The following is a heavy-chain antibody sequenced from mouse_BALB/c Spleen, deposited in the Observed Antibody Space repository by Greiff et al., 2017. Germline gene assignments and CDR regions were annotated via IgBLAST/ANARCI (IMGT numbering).Heavy chain of an antibody. Sequence: EVQGVESGAELVKPGASVKLSCTASGFNIKDTYMHWVKQRPEQGLEWIGRIDPANGNTKYDPKFQGKATITADTSSNTAYLQLSSLTSEDTAVYYCARYYRYDRNFDYWGQGTTLTVSS. D-gene: IGHD2-14*01. CDR1: GFNIKDTY. CDR2: IDPANGNT. J-gene: IGHJ2*01. CDR3: ARYYRYDRNFDY. V-gene: IGHV14-3*02.